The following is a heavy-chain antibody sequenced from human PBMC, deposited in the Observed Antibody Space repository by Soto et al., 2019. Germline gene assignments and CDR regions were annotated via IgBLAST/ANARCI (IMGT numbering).Heavy chain of an antibody. CDR2: IYYSGST. CDR3: ARQGAPEYSSSSSFDY. CDR1: GGSITSGDYY. Sequence: SETLSLTCTVSGGSITSGDYYWSWIRQPPGKGLGWIGYIYYSGSTYYNPSLKSRVTISVDTSKNQFSLKLSSVTAADTAVYYGARQGAPEYSSSSSFDYWGQGTLVTVSS. D-gene: IGHD6-13*01. V-gene: IGHV4-30-4*01. J-gene: IGHJ4*02.